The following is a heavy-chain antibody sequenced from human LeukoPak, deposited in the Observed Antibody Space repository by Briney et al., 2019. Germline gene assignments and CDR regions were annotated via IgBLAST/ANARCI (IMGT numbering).Heavy chain of an antibody. Sequence: SVKVSCKASVGTYSSYAISWVRQAPGQGLEWMGRIIPIFGIANYAQKFQGRVTITADKSTSTAYMELSSLRSEDTAVYYCARRIAVAGTVWFDPWGQGTLVTVSS. V-gene: IGHV1-69*04. CDR3: ARRIAVAGTVWFDP. CDR2: IIPIFGIA. J-gene: IGHJ5*02. CDR1: VGTYSSYA. D-gene: IGHD6-19*01.